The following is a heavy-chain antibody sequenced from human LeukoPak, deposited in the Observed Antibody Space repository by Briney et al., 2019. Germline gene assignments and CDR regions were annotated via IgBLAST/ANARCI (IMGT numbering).Heavy chain of an antibody. Sequence: GGSLRLSCAASGFTFRSYSMNWVRQAPGKSLEWVAYINSDSNHIYYADSVQGRFTISRDNAKNSLYLQMNSLRAEDTAVYYCAVAYYYGSGDAFDIWGQGTKVTVSS. D-gene: IGHD3-10*01. CDR1: GFTFRSYS. V-gene: IGHV3-21*01. J-gene: IGHJ3*02. CDR3: AVAYYYGSGDAFDI. CDR2: INSDSNHI.